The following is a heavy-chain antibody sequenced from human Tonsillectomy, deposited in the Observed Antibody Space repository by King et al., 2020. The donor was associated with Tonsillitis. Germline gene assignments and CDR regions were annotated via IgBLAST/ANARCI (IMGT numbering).Heavy chain of an antibody. CDR2: INHSGST. CDR1: GGSFSGYY. Sequence: HVQLQQWGAGLLKPSETLSLTCAVYGGSFSGYYWSWIRQPPGKGLEWIGEINHSGSTNYNPSIKSRVTISVDTSKKQFSLKLSSVTAADTAVYYCARVDIVVVPAALSYFDLWGRGTLVTVSS. V-gene: IGHV4-34*01. CDR3: ARVDIVVVPAALSYFDL. D-gene: IGHD2-2*01. J-gene: IGHJ2*01.